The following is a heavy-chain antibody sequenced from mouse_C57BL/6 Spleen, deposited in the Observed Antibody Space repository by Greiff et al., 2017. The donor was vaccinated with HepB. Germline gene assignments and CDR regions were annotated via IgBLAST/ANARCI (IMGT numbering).Heavy chain of an antibody. Sequence: QVQLQQPGAELVRPGSSVKLSCKASGYTFTSYWMDWVKQRPGQGLEWIGNISPSDSETHYNQKFKDKATLTVDKSSSTAYMQLSSLTSEDYAVYYWAREGAYYSNYVGFAYWGQGTLVTVSA. D-gene: IGHD2-5*01. CDR1: GYTFTSYW. V-gene: IGHV1-61*01. CDR3: AREGAYYSNYVGFAY. J-gene: IGHJ3*01. CDR2: ISPSDSET.